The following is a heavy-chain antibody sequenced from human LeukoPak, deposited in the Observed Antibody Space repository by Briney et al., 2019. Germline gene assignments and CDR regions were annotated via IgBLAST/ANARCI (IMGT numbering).Heavy chain of an antibody. D-gene: IGHD4-17*01. J-gene: IGHJ4*02. CDR1: GGTFSSYA. CDR3: ARVMTTVTTIDY. Sequence: SVKVSCKASGGTFSSYAISWVRQAPGQGLEWMGRIIPILGIANYAQKFQGRVTITADKSTSTAYMELSSLRSEDTAVYCCARVMTTVTTIDYWGQGTLVTVSS. V-gene: IGHV1-69*04. CDR2: IIPILGIA.